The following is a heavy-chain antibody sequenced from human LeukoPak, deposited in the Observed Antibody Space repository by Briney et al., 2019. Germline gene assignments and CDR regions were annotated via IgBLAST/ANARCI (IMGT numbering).Heavy chain of an antibody. CDR3: AKARAGYGNSWLDP. CDR2: IWYDASKK. J-gene: IGHJ5*02. CDR1: VFTFRSYA. Sequence: GGSLGLSCAASVFTFRSYAMNWVRKAPAKGLEWVAVIWYDASKKYYGESVKGRFTISRDNSKNMVYLQMDSLRVEDTAVYYCAKARAGYGNSWLDPWGQGSLVVVSS. D-gene: IGHD5-18*01. V-gene: IGHV3-33*03.